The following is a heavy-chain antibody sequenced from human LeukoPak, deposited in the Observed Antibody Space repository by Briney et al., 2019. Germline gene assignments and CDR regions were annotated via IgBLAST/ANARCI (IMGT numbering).Heavy chain of an antibody. J-gene: IGHJ5*02. Sequence: SVKVSCKASGGTFSSYAISWVRQAPGQGLEWMGRIIPIFGTANYAQKFQGRVTITTDESTSTAYMELSSLRSEATAVYYCARDGKYSSSANWFDPWGQGTLVTVSS. CDR3: ARDGKYSSSANWFDP. V-gene: IGHV1-69*05. D-gene: IGHD6-13*01. CDR2: IIPIFGTA. CDR1: GGTFSSYA.